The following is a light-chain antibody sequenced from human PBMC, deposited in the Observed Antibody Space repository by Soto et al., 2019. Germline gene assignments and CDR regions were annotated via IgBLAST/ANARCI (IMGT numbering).Light chain of an antibody. V-gene: IGKV3-15*01. CDR1: QSVGSA. Sequence: EIVMTQSPATLSVSPGETATLSCRASQSVGSAVAWYQHKPGQAPRLLIVGASIRATGVPGRFSGGGSGTEFTLTIATIQSEDFAVYYCQQYRNWPPLTFGGGTTVEI. CDR3: QQYRNWPPLT. CDR2: GAS. J-gene: IGKJ4*01.